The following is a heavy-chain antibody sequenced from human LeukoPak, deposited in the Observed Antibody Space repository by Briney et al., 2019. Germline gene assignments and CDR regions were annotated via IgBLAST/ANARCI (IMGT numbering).Heavy chain of an antibody. CDR2: ISYDGSNK. CDR3: ARDRLWLLWFGEFHY. CDR1: GFTFDTYA. D-gene: IGHD3-10*01. Sequence: PGGSLRLSCAASGFTFDTYAMHWVRQAPGKGLEWVAVISYDGSNKYYADSVKGRFTISRDNSKNTLYLQMNSLRAEDTAVYYCARDRLWLLWFGEFHYWGQGTLVTVSS. J-gene: IGHJ4*02. V-gene: IGHV3-30*04.